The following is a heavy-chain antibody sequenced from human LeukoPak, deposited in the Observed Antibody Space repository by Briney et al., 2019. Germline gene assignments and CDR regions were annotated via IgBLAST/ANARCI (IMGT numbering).Heavy chain of an antibody. Sequence: SETLSLTCAVYGGSFSTYYCTWSRQPPRKGLDWIGEINQSGSTQYNTSLKSRVTISLDTSKNQFSLKLSSVTAADTAVYYCAVSTTTMTTRTLDYWGQGTLVTVSS. V-gene: IGHV4-34*01. J-gene: IGHJ4*02. CDR2: INQSGST. D-gene: IGHD4-17*01. CDR1: GGSFSTYY. CDR3: AVSTTTMTTRTLDY.